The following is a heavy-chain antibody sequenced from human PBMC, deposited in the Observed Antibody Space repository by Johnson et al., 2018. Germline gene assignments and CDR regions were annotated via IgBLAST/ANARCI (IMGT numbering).Heavy chain of an antibody. D-gene: IGHD3-22*01. V-gene: IGHV3-30*18. CDR2: ISYDGSNK. CDR1: GFTFSSYG. J-gene: IGHJ1*01. Sequence: QVQLVESGGGVVQPGRSLRLSCAASGFTFSSYGMHWVRQAPGKGLEWVAVISYDGSNKYYADPVKGRFTISRDNSKNTLYLQMNSPRAGYTAVYYCAKEGSSGYSDFQHWGQGTLVTVSS. CDR3: AKEGSSGYSDFQH.